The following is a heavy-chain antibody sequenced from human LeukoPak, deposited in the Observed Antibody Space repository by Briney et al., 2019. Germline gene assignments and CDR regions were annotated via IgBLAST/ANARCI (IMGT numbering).Heavy chain of an antibody. V-gene: IGHV3-73*01. CDR3: TSYYGSGKRAFDI. CDR2: IRSKANSYAT. Sequence: SGGSLRLSCAASGFTFSGSAMHWVRQASGKGLEWVGRIRSKANSYATAYAASVKGRFTISRDDSKNTAYLQMNSLKTEDTAVYYCTSYYGSGKRAFDIRGQGAMVTVSS. CDR1: GFTFSGSA. J-gene: IGHJ3*02. D-gene: IGHD3-10*01.